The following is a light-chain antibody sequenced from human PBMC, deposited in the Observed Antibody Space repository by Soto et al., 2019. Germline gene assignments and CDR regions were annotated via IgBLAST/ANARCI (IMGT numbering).Light chain of an antibody. Sequence: QPVLTQSPSASASLGASVKLTCTLSSEYSSYAIAWHQQQPEKGPRYLMKVNSDGSHSKGDGIPDRFSGSSSGAERYLSISSLQSDDEADYYCQTWGTGVHVVFGGGTKLTVL. J-gene: IGLJ2*01. CDR2: VNSDGSH. CDR3: QTWGTGVHVV. CDR1: SEYSSYA. V-gene: IGLV4-69*01.